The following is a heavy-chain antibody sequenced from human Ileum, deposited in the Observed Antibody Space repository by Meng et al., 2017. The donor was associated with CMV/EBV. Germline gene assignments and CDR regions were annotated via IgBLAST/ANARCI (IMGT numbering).Heavy chain of an antibody. CDR1: GYTFTHYG. Sequence: KASGYTFTHYGITWVRQASGQALEWMGWISAKNENTNFAEKFQGRVTMTTDTSTSTVYMELRSLRSDDTAVYYCARWRYHSSPNSFDYWGQGTLVTVSS. CDR2: ISAKNENT. CDR3: ARWRYHSSPNSFDY. V-gene: IGHV1-18*01. J-gene: IGHJ4*02. D-gene: IGHD6-13*01.